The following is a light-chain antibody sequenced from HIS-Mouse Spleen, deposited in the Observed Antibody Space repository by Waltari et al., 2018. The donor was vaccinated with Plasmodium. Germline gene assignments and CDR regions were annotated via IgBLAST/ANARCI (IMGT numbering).Light chain of an antibody. Sequence: SYELTQPPSVSVSPGQTARITCSGDALPKKYAYWYQQKSGQAPVLVIYEDSKRPSGIPGRLSGSRVGKRATWTISGDQVEDEADYYCYSTDSSGNHRVFGGGTKLTVL. V-gene: IGLV3-10*01. CDR1: ALPKKY. CDR3: YSTDSSGNHRV. J-gene: IGLJ3*02. CDR2: EDS.